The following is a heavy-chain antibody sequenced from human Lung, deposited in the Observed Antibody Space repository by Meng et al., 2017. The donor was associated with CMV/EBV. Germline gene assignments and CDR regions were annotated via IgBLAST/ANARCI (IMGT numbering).Heavy chain of an antibody. D-gene: IGHD1-26*01. CDR1: GYTFTNYG. CDR3: ARVEVGITSGDY. CDR2: INAYNGDT. J-gene: IGHJ4*02. V-gene: IGHV1-18*01. Sequence: AQLCQSGGEVKKPGASVKVSCKASGYTFTNYGITLVRQAPGQGLEWMGWINAYNGDTNYAQTLQGRVTMTTDTSTSTAYMELRSLRSDDTAVYYCARVEVGITSGDYWGQGTLVTVSS.